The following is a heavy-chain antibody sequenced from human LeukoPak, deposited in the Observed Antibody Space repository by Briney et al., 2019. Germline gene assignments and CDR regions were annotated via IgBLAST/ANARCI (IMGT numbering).Heavy chain of an antibody. D-gene: IGHD6-6*01. CDR1: GFTFNDYA. CDR3: ALGEQLVPFDY. J-gene: IGHJ4*02. Sequence: PGMSLRLSCAASGFTFNDYAMHWVRQAPGKGLEWVSLISRDGGSSYYADSVKGRFTISRDNAKNSLYLQMNSLRAEDTAVYYCALGEQLVPFDYWGQGTLVTVYS. CDR2: ISRDGGSS. V-gene: IGHV3-43D*04.